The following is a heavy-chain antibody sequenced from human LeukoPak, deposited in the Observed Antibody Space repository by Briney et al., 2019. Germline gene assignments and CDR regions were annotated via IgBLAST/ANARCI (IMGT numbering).Heavy chain of an antibody. V-gene: IGHV3-53*01. J-gene: IGHJ4*02. CDR1: GFSFTDYP. CDR2: IYSGGST. Sequence: GGSLRLSCATSGFSFTDYPMNWVRQAPGKGLEWVSVIYSGGSTYYADSVKGRFTISRDNSKNTLYLQMNSLRAEDTAVYYCARSRDSSGWYGDYDYWGQGTLVTVSS. D-gene: IGHD6-19*01. CDR3: ARSRDSSGWYGDYDY.